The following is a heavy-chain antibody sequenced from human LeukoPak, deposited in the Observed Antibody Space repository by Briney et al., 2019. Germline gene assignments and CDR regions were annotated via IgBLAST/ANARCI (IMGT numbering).Heavy chain of an antibody. D-gene: IGHD2-2*01. V-gene: IGHV3-74*01. CDR2: INSDGSSA. CDR3: ARVAGDCSSTSCQPYYYYGMDV. Sequence: GGSLRLSCAASGFTFSYYWMHWVRQAPGKGLVWVSRINSDGSSASYADSVKGRFTISRDNAKNSLYLQMNSLRDEDTAVYYCARVAGDCSSTSCQPYYYYGMDVWGQGTTVTVSS. J-gene: IGHJ6*02. CDR1: GFTFSYYW.